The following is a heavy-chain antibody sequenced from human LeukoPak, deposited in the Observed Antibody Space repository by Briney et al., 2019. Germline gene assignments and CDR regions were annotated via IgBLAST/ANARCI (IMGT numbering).Heavy chain of an antibody. J-gene: IGHJ4*02. CDR1: GGSFSGYY. D-gene: IGHD3-10*01. Sequence: SETLSLTCAVYGGSFSGYYWSWIRQPPGKGLEWIWEINHGGSTNYNPSLKSRVTISVDTSKNQFSLKLSSVTAADTAVYYCARVWGVEWPYYFDYWGQGTLVTVSS. CDR2: INHGGST. V-gene: IGHV4-34*01. CDR3: ARVWGVEWPYYFDY.